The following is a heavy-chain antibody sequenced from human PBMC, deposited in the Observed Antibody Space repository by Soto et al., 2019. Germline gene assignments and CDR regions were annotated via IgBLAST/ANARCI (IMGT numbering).Heavy chain of an antibody. Sequence: PSETLSLTCTVSGGSISSYYWSWIRQPPGKGLEWIGYIYYSGSTNYNPSLKSRATISVDTSKNQFSLKLSSVTAADTAVYYCARGYYYYGMDVWGQGTTVTVSS. CDR1: GGSISSYY. CDR3: ARGYYYYGMDV. J-gene: IGHJ6*02. CDR2: IYYSGST. V-gene: IGHV4-59*01.